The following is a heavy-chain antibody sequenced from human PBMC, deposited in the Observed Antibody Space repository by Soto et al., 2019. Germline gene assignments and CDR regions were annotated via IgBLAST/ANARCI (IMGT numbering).Heavy chain of an antibody. D-gene: IGHD5-18*01. J-gene: IGHJ6*02. V-gene: IGHV1-69*13. CDR1: GGTFSSYA. CDR3: ARDQTGYSYGYGHPPPYYYGMDV. Sequence: GASVKVSCKASGGTFSSYAISWVRQAPGQGLEWMGGIIPIFGTANYAQKFQGRVTITADESTSTAYMELSSLRSEDTAVYYCARDQTGYSYGYGHPPPYYYGMDVWGQGPTVTVYS. CDR2: IIPIFGTA.